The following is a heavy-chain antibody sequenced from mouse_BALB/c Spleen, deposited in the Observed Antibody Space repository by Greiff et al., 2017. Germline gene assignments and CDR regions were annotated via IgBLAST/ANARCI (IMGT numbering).Heavy chain of an antibody. CDR2: ISSGGST. V-gene: IGHV5-6-5*01. CDR1: GFTFSSYA. CDR3: AREGYGSSCAWFAY. D-gene: IGHD1-1*01. J-gene: IGHJ3*01. Sequence: EVMLVESGGGLVKPGGSLKLSCAASGFTFSSYAMSWVRQTPEKRLEWVASISSGGSTYYPDSVKGRFTISRDNARNILYLQMSSLRSEDTAMYYSAREGYGSSCAWFAYWGQGTLVTVSA.